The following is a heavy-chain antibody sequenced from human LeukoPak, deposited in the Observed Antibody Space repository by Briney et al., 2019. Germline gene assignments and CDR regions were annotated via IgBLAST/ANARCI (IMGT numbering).Heavy chain of an antibody. Sequence: SETLSLTCTVSGGSISSYYWSWIRQPPGKGLEWIGYIYYSGSTNYNPSLKSRVTISVDTSKNQFSLKLSPVTAADTAVYYCASSSDYDFWSGYFGPHYYYYMDVWGKGTAVTVSS. CDR3: ASSSDYDFWSGYFGPHYYYYMDV. J-gene: IGHJ6*03. V-gene: IGHV4-59*08. CDR1: GGSISSYY. D-gene: IGHD3-3*01. CDR2: IYYSGST.